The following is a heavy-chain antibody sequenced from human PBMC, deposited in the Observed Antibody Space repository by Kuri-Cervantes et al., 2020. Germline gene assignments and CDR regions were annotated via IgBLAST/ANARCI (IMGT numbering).Heavy chain of an antibody. CDR2: ITSSGNTR. CDR3: AKNGQWPTYDS. CDR1: GFTFSSFE. V-gene: IGHV3-48*03. D-gene: IGHD3-16*01. Sequence: GESLKISCAASGFTFSSFEMNWVRQAPGKGLEWVSFITSSGNTRYYADSVKGRFTTSRDNAKNSLYLQMSSLRAEDTAVYYCAKNGQWPTYDSWGQGTLVTVSS. J-gene: IGHJ5*02.